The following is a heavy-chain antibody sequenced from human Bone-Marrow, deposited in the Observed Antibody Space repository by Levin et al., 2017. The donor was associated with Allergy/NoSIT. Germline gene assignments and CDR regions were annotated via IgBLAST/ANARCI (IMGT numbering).Heavy chain of an antibody. J-gene: IGHJ3*01. CDR3: ARDAGSIGVAYSDAFDL. CDR1: GFNFKDYY. Sequence: PGGSLRLSCAASGFNFKDYYMSWIRQAPGKGLEWVSYISGGGHTIYYADSVKARFTISRDNAKKSLYLQMNSLRAEDTAVYYCARDAGSIGVAYSDAFDLWGQGTMVTVSS. D-gene: IGHD3-16*01. CDR2: ISGGGHTI. V-gene: IGHV3-11*01.